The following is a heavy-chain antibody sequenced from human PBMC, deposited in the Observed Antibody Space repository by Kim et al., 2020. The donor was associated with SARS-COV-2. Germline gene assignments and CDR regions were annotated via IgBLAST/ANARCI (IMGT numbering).Heavy chain of an antibody. D-gene: IGHD6-6*01. J-gene: IGHJ3*02. CDR2: IYGGGST. Sequence: GGSLRLSCAASGFTVTGNYMNWVRQAPGKGLEWLSVIYGGGSTYYADSVKDRFTISRDNSKNTLYLQTDSLRAEDTAVYYCARGGPYVSSRAFDIWGQGTMVTASS. CDR3: ARGGPYVSSRAFDI. CDR1: GFTVTGNY. V-gene: IGHV3-66*01.